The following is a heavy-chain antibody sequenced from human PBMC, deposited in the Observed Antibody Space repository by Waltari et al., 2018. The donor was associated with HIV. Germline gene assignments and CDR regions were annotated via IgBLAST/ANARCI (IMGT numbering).Heavy chain of an antibody. CDR2: IYGNDAK. V-gene: IGHV2-5*01. J-gene: IGHJ5*02. CDR3: VHRRLARAVAGTLYNWFDP. CDR1: GFSLSTSGVG. Sequence: QITLKESGPTLVKPTQTLTLTCTFSGFSLSTSGVGLGWLRQPPGKALEWLALIYGNDAKRYSPSLKSRLTITKDTAKSQVVLTRTSVDPVDTARYYCVHRRLARAVAGTLYNWFDPWGQGILVIVSS. D-gene: IGHD6-19*01.